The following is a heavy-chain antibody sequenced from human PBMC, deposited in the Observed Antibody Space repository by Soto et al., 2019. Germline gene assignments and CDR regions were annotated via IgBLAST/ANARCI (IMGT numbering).Heavy chain of an antibody. CDR3: ARGRQVAV. CDR2: IKSDGSEK. D-gene: IGHD2-15*01. V-gene: IGHV3-7*02. J-gene: IGHJ4*02. CDR1: GLTLSNYC. Sequence: EVQLVESGGGLVQPGGSLRLSCVASGLTLSNYCMTWVRQAPGKGLEWVANIKSDGSEKNYVDSVKGRFTISRDNANNSVSLQMNSLRVEDTGIYYCARGRQVAVWGQGTLVIVSS.